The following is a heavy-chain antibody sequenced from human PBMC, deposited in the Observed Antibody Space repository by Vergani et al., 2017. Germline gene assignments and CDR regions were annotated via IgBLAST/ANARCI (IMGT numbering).Heavy chain of an antibody. CDR2: INTNSGNP. D-gene: IGHD6-19*01. J-gene: IGHJ6*02. CDR1: GYTFTDYP. V-gene: IGHV7-4-1*02. CDR3: ARGRQWRLTEYLYGMDV. Sequence: QVQLVQSGSELKKPGASVRISCEASGYTFTDYPLIWVRQAPGQGLEFMGWINTNSGNPTYAPGFTGRFVFSLDTSVSTAYLQISGLKAEDSAVYYCARGRQWRLTEYLYGMDVWGQGTTGTVSS.